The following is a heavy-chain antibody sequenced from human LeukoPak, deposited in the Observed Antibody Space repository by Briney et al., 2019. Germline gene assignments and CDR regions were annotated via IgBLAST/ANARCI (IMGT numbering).Heavy chain of an antibody. Sequence: SETLSLTCTVSGGSISSYYWSWIRQPAGKGLEWIGRIYTSGSTNYNPSLKSRVTMSVDTSKNQFSLKLSSVTAADTAVYYCARARYYYDSSGPTEASDIWGQGTMVTVSS. CDR3: ARARYYYDSSGPTEASDI. CDR2: IYTSGST. D-gene: IGHD3-22*01. V-gene: IGHV4-4*07. CDR1: GGSISSYY. J-gene: IGHJ3*02.